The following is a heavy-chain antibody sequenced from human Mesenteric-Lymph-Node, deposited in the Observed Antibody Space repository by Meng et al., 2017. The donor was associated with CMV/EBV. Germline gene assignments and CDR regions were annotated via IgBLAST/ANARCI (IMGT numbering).Heavy chain of an antibody. J-gene: IGHJ6*02. V-gene: IGHV4-39*07. CDR3: ARGVLTRARRLFYYGMDV. CDR2: IYYSGST. CDR1: GFSFSDYY. Sequence: ESLKISCTASGFSFSDYYMNWVRQPPGKGLEWIGSIYYSGSTYYNPSLKSRVTISVDTSKNQFSLKLSSVTAADTAVYYCARGVLTRARRLFYYGMDVWGQGTTVTVSS.